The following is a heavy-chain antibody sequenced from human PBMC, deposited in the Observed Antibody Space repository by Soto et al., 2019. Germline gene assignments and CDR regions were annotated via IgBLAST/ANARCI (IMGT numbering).Heavy chain of an antibody. CDR2: IIPIFGTA. D-gene: IGHD5-18*01. CDR3: ARDLTHIPDTAMVRGVY. J-gene: IGHJ4*02. CDR1: GGTFSRYA. V-gene: IGHV1-69*01. Sequence: QVQLVQSGAEVKKPGSSVKVSCKASGGTFSRYAISWVRQAPGQGLEWMGGIIPIFGTANYAQKFLDRVTITADESTSTAYMELSSLRSEVTAVYYCARDLTHIPDTAMVRGVYWGQGTLVTVSS.